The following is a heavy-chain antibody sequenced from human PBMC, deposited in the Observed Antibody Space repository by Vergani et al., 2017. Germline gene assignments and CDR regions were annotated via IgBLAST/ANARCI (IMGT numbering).Heavy chain of an antibody. CDR3: AREKGSGSGWYYPSEFDP. J-gene: IGHJ5*02. Sequence: QVQLVQSGAEVKKPGASVKVSCKASGYTFTSYGISWVRQAPXQGLEWMGWISAYNGNTNYAQKLQGRVTMTTDTSTSTAYMELRSLRSDDTAVYYCAREKGSGSGWYYPSEFDPWGQGTLVTVSS. V-gene: IGHV1-18*04. CDR2: ISAYNGNT. CDR1: GYTFTSYG. D-gene: IGHD6-19*01.